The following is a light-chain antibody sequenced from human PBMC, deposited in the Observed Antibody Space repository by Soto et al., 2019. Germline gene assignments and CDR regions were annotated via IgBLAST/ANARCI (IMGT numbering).Light chain of an antibody. CDR1: SSDVGGYNY. Sequence: SALTQPASVSGSPGQSITLSCTGTSSDVGGYNYVSWYQHHPGKAPKLMIYDVSNRPSGVSNRFSGSKSGNTASLTISGLQPEDEADYYCSSYTTSNTRQIVLGTGTKLTVL. CDR2: DVS. V-gene: IGLV2-14*03. CDR3: SSYTTSNTRQIV. J-gene: IGLJ1*01.